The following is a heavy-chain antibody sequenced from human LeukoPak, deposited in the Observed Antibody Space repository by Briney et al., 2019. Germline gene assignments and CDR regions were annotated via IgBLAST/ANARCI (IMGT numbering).Heavy chain of an antibody. J-gene: IGHJ4*02. CDR2: IFSTGAT. Sequence: SETLSLTCTVSGGSISGHYWTWIRLPPGKGLELIGHIFSTGATHYNPSLRSRVTMSIDTSKNQFSLRLSSVNVADTAVYYCARFSTRFDSGCSHASCYVHYWGQGTQVTVSS. CDR3: ARFSTRFDSGCSHASCYVHY. CDR1: GGSISGHY. D-gene: IGHD2-2*01. V-gene: IGHV4-59*11.